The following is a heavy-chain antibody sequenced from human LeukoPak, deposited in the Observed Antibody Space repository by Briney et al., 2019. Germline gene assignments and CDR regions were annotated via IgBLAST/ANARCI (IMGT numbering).Heavy chain of an antibody. CDR3: ARVWTGQWPPHYYYMDV. CDR1: GFTFSTFT. CDR2: ISSSSSYI. J-gene: IGHJ6*03. D-gene: IGHD6-19*01. Sequence: GGSLRLSCVVSGFTFSTFTMNWVRQAPGKGLEWISCISSSSSYIYYADSVKGRFTISRDNAKNSLYLQMNSLRAEDTAVYYCARVWTGQWPPHYYYMDVWGKGTTVTISS. V-gene: IGHV3-21*01.